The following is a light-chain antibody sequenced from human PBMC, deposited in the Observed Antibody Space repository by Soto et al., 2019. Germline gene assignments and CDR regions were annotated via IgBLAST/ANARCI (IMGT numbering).Light chain of an antibody. V-gene: IGKV1-12*01. CDR3: QQYNNWPVT. CDR2: AAS. CDR1: QGISSW. J-gene: IGKJ4*01. Sequence: DIQMTQSPSSVSASVGDRVTSSCRASQGISSWLAWYQQKPGKAPKLLIYAASSLQSGVPSRFSGSGSGTDFTLTISGLQSEDFATYYCQQYNNWPVTFGGGTKVDIK.